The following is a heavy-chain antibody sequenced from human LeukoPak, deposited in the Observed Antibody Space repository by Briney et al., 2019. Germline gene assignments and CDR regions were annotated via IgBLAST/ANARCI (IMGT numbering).Heavy chain of an antibody. Sequence: GGSLRLSCAALGFTFSSYEMNWVRQAPGKGLEWVSYISSSGSTIYYADSVKGRFTISRDNAKNSLYLQMNSLRAEDTAVYYCAREDSDIVVVTVHGERYFDYWGQGTLVTVSS. CDR2: ISSSGSTI. D-gene: IGHD2-21*02. CDR1: GFTFSSYE. CDR3: AREDSDIVVVTVHGERYFDY. J-gene: IGHJ4*02. V-gene: IGHV3-48*03.